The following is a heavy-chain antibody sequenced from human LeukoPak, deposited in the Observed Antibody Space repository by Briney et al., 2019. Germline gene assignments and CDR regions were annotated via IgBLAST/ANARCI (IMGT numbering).Heavy chain of an antibody. J-gene: IGHJ3*02. CDR3: AREKVGAKPDAFDI. Sequence: ASVKVSCKASGYTFTSYDINWVRQVTGQGLEWMGWMNPNSGNTGYAQKFQGRVTMTRNTSISTAYMELSSLRSEDTAVYYCAREKVGAKPDAFDIWGQGTMVTVSS. D-gene: IGHD1-26*01. CDR2: MNPNSGNT. CDR1: GYTFTSYD. V-gene: IGHV1-8*01.